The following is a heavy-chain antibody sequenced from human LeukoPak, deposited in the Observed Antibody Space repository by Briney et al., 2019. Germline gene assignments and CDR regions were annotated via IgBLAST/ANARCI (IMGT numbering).Heavy chain of an antibody. D-gene: IGHD3-10*01. V-gene: IGHV3-23*01. CDR2: ISDSGYST. Sequence: GGSLRLYCAASGFTFSGYDMSWVRQAPGKGLEWVSTISDSGYSTYYADSVKGRFTISRDKSKNTLYLQMDSLRAEDTAIHYCAKVPYSDYGSGRPPFMDVWGQGTTVAVSS. J-gene: IGHJ6*02. CDR3: AKVPYSDYGSGRPPFMDV. CDR1: GFTFSGYD.